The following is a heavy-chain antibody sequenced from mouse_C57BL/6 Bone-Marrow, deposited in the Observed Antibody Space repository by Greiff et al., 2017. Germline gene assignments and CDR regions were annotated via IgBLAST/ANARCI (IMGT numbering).Heavy chain of an antibody. J-gene: IGHJ3*01. V-gene: IGHV7-3*01. CDR2: IRNKANGYTT. Sequence: EVKLEESGGGLVQPGGSLSLSCAASGFTFTDYYMSWVRQPPGKALEWLGFIRNKANGYTTEYSASVKGRFTISRDNSQSILYLQMNALRAEDSATYYCARYGSSYEAWFAYWGQGTLVTVSA. CDR1: GFTFTDYY. CDR3: ARYGSSYEAWFAY. D-gene: IGHD1-1*01.